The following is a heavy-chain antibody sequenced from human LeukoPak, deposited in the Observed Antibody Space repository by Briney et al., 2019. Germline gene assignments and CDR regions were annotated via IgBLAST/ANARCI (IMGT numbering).Heavy chain of an antibody. CDR3: ARGRIPYQLLVGWFDP. CDR1: GGSFSGYY. J-gene: IGHJ5*02. D-gene: IGHD2-2*01. V-gene: IGHV4-34*01. Sequence: SETLSLTCAVYGGSFSGYYWSWIRQPPGKELEWIGEINHSGSTNYNPSLKSRVTISVDTSKNQFSLKLSSVTAADTAVYYCARGRIPYQLLVGWFDPWGQGTLVTVSS. CDR2: INHSGST.